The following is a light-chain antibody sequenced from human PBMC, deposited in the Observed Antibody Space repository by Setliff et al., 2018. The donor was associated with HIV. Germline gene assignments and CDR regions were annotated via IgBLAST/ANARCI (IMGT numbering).Light chain of an antibody. CDR3: SSHRSSSYV. CDR1: SSDVGGYNY. J-gene: IGLJ1*01. V-gene: IGLV2-14*03. Sequence: QSALAQPGSVSGSPGQSITISCTGTSSDVGGYNYVSWYQQHPGKAPKLIIYDVRNRPSGVSNRFSGSKSGNTASLTISGLQAEDEGDYYCSSHRSSSYVFGTGTKVTVL. CDR2: DVR.